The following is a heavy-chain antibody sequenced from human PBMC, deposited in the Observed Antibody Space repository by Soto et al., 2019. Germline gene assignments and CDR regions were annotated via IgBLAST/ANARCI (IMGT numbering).Heavy chain of an antibody. CDR2: IYYSGST. CDR1: GGSISSSSYY. V-gene: IGHV4-39*01. Sequence: SETLSLTCTVSGGSISSSSYYWGWIRQPPGKGLEWIGSIYYSGSTYYNPSLKSRVTISVDTSKNQFSLKLSSVTAADTAVYYCARHDADILTGYVPGWFDPWGQGTLVTVSS. CDR3: ARHDADILTGYVPGWFDP. J-gene: IGHJ5*02. D-gene: IGHD3-9*01.